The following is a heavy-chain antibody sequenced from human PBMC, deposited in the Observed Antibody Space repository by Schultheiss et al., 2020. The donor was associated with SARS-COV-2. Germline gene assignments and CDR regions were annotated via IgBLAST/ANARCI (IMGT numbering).Heavy chain of an antibody. D-gene: IGHD2-2*01. CDR3: ARGLPAARGYYYGMDV. J-gene: IGHJ6*02. CDR1: GFIFRAND. Sequence: GGSLRLSCAASGFIFRANDMSWVRQVPGKGLEWVSAISGSGSNTYYADSVKGRFTISRDNSKNMLYLQMNSLRVDDTAVYYCARGLPAARGYYYGMDVWGQGTTVTVSS. V-gene: IGHV3-23*01. CDR2: ISGSGSNT.